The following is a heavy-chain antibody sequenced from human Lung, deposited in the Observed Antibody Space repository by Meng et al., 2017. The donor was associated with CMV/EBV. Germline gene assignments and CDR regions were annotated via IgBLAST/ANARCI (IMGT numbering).Heavy chain of an antibody. J-gene: IGHJ4*02. D-gene: IGHD6-19*01. CDR2: IYHSGST. CDR1: GGSIRSSNW. Sequence: VECSGSGPGLVTPSGTLSLTCAVSGGSIRSSNWWSWVRQPPGKGLEWIGEIYHSGSTNYNPSLKSRVTISVDKSKNQFSLNLSSVTAADTAVYYCARVGQWLPIDYWGQGTLVTVSS. CDR3: ARVGQWLPIDY. V-gene: IGHV4-4*02.